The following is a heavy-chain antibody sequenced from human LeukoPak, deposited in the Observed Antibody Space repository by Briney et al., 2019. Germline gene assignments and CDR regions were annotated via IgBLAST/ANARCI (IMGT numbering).Heavy chain of an antibody. D-gene: IGHD6-19*01. J-gene: IGHJ4*02. CDR1: GFTFSTYG. V-gene: IGHV3-30*18. Sequence: GRSLRLSCAASGFTFSTYGMHWVRQAPGKGLEWVAVISYDGSNKYYADSVKGRFTISRDNSKNTLYLQMNSLRAEETGVYYCAKDLSSGSRRAYWSQGTLVTVSS. CDR3: AKDLSSGSRRAY. CDR2: ISYDGSNK.